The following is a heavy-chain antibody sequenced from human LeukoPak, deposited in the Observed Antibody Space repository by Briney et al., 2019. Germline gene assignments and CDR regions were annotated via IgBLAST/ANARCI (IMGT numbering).Heavy chain of an antibody. CDR2: IYYSGTT. Sequence: SETLSLTCTVSGGSISIGSYYWSWIRQPPGKGLEWIGYIYYSGTTNYNPSLKSRVTISVDTSKNQFSLKLRSVTAADTAVYYCARGGWGWFDPWGQGTLVTVSS. CDR1: GGSISIGSYY. CDR3: ARGGWGWFDP. J-gene: IGHJ5*02. D-gene: IGHD3-16*01. V-gene: IGHV4-61*01.